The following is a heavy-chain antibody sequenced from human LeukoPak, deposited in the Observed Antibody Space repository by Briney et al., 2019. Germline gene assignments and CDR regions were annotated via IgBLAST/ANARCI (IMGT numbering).Heavy chain of an antibody. CDR3: ARGPLLTHRRYFDF. CDR1: GGSYSGYY. V-gene: IGHV4-34*01. D-gene: IGHD3-9*01. Sequence: SETLSLTCAVYGGSYSGYYWTWIRQSPDKGLEWIGEINHSGSTSYNPSLKSQVTISVDTSKNQFSLKLTSVTAADTAVYYCARGPLLTHRRYFDFWGQGTLVTVSS. CDR2: INHSGST. J-gene: IGHJ4*02.